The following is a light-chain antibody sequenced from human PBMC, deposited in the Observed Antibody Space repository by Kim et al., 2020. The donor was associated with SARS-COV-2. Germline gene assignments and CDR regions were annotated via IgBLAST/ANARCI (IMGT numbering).Light chain of an antibody. V-gene: IGLV3-19*01. CDR2: GKN. CDR1: SLRSYY. Sequence: SSELTQDPAVSVALGQTVRITCQGDSLRSYYASWYQQKPGQAPVFVIYGKNNRPSGIPDRFSGSSSGNTASLTITGAQAEDEADYYCNSLDSSGNHLVFG. CDR3: NSLDSSGNHLV. J-gene: IGLJ2*01.